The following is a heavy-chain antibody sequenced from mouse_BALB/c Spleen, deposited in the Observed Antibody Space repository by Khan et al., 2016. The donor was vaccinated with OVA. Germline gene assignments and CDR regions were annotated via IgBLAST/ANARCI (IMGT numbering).Heavy chain of an antibody. CDR1: GYTFTNYG. D-gene: IGHD2-10*01. V-gene: IGHV9-3-1*01. Sequence: QIQLVQSGPELKKPGETVKISCKASGYTFTNYGMNWVKQSPGKALKWMGWINTYTGEPTYADDFTGRFAFSLETSASTAYLQINNLKNEDTATXFCARAPYFSYTLDYWGQGTLVTVSS. CDR3: ARAPYFSYTLDY. J-gene: IGHJ4*01. CDR2: INTYTGEP.